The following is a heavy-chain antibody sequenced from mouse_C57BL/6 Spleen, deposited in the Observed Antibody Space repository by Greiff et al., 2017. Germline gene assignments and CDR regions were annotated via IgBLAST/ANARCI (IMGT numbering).Heavy chain of an antibody. Sequence: VQLQQSGTELVKPGASVKLSCKASGYTFTSYWMHWVKQRPGQGLEWIGNINPSNGGTNYNEKFKSKATLTVDKSSSTAYMQLSSLTSEESAVCYCARGDYESGPAGDFGVWGTGTTVTVSS. D-gene: IGHD1-1*01. V-gene: IGHV1-53*01. CDR3: ARGDYESGPAGDFGV. CDR2: INPSNGGT. J-gene: IGHJ1*03. CDR1: GYTFTSYW.